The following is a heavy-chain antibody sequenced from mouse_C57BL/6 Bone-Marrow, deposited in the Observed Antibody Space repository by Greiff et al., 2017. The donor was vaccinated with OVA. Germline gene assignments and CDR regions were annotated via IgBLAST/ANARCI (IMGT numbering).Heavy chain of an antibody. CDR3: ARHSSLSTGFYAMGY. CDR1: GFTFSDYG. Sequence: DVKLVESGGGLVRPGGSLKLSCAASGFTFSDYGMAWVRQAPRKGPAWVAFISHLAYSIYYADTVTGRFSNSRENAKNTQYLEMSSLRSEDTAMYYCARHSSLSTGFYAMGYWGQGTSVTVSS. CDR2: ISHLAYSI. V-gene: IGHV5-15*01. J-gene: IGHJ4*01. D-gene: IGHD4-1*02.